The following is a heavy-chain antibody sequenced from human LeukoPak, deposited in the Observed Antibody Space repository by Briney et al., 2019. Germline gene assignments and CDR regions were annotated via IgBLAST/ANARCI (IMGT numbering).Heavy chain of an antibody. J-gene: IGHJ4*02. CDR3: ASAYYDILTGPDY. CDR2: IRYDGSNK. Sequence: AGGSLRLSCAASGFTFSSYSMNWVRQAPGKGLEWVAFIRYDGSNKYYADSVKGRFTISRDNSKNTLYLQMNSLRAEDTAVYYCASAYYDILTGPDYWGQGTLVTVSS. CDR1: GFTFSSYS. D-gene: IGHD3-9*01. V-gene: IGHV3-30*02.